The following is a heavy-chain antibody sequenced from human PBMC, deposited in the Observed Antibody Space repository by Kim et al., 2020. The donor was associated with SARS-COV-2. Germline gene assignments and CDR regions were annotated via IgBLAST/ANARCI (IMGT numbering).Heavy chain of an antibody. V-gene: IGHV4-4*07. CDR2: IYTSGST. CDR1: GGSISSYY. Sequence: SETLSLTCTVSGGSISSYYWSWIRQPAGKGLEWIGRIYTSGSTNYNPSLKSRVTMSVDTSKNQFSLKLSSVTAADTAVYYCARGRYNWNDYYFDYWGQGTLGTVSS. CDR3: ARGRYNWNDYYFDY. J-gene: IGHJ4*02. D-gene: IGHD1-20*01.